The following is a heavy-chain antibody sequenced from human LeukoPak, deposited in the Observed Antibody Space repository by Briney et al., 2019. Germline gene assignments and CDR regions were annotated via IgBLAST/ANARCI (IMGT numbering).Heavy chain of an antibody. V-gene: IGHV1-46*01. CDR2: INPSGGST. CDR3: AREDGEQGYYYGMDV. Sequence: AWVTVSCVASVGTFSIYAISWVRDAPGRGLEWVGIINPSGGSTSNAQKFQGRGTMTRDTSTSTIYMELSSLRSEDTAVYYYAREDGEQGYYYGMDVWGQGTTVTVSS. J-gene: IGHJ6*02. D-gene: IGHD2-15*01. CDR1: VGTFSIYA.